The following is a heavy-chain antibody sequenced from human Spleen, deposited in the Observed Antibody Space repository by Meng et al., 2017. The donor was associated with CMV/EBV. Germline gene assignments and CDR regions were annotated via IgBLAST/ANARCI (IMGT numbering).Heavy chain of an antibody. V-gene: IGHV3-21*04. D-gene: IGHD7-27*01. CDR2: ISTDSRYI. CDR1: GFNFSNNA. J-gene: IGHJ3*02. Sequence: GGSLRLSCAVSGFNFSNNAMSWVRQAPGKGLEWVSSISTDSRYIKYADSMRGRFTVSRDNAKNSLYLQMDTLRAEDTAVYYCARDPMTGWGNQAFDIRGHGTMVTVSS. CDR3: ARDPMTGWGNQAFDI.